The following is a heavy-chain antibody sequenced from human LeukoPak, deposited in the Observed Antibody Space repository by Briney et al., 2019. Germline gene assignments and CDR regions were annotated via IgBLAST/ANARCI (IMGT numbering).Heavy chain of an antibody. CDR3: AGTGTKTYYYDSSGYYYD. J-gene: IGHJ4*02. CDR2: IIPIFGTA. CDR1: GGTFSSYA. D-gene: IGHD3-22*01. Sequence: SVKVSCKASGGTFSSYAISWVRQAPGQGLEWMGGIIPIFGTANYAQKFQGRVTITADESTSIAYMELSSLRSEDTAVYYCAGTGTKTYYYDSSGYYYDWGQGTLVTVSS. V-gene: IGHV1-69*13.